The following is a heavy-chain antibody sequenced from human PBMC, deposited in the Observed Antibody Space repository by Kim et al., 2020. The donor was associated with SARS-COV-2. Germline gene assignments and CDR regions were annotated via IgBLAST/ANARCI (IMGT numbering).Heavy chain of an antibody. CDR1: GFTFSTYS. D-gene: IGHD2-2*01. J-gene: IGHJ6*02. V-gene: IGHV3-21*01. CDR2: ITSSSSYI. CDR3: DCSSTSLRGGMDV. Sequence: GGSLRLSCAASGFTFSTYSMNWVRQAPGKVLEWVSSITSSSSYIYYADSVKGRFTISRDNAKNSLYLQMNSLRAEDTAVYYCDCSSTSLRGGMDVWGQGTTVTVS.